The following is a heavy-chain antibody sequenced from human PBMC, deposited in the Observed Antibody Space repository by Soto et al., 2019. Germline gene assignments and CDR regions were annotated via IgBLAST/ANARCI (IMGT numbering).Heavy chain of an antibody. CDR3: ANLQLRFLEWPPYDAFDI. CDR1: GFTFSSYA. D-gene: IGHD3-3*01. CDR2: ISGSGGST. V-gene: IGHV3-23*01. Sequence: EVQLLESGGGLVQPGGSLRLSCAASGFTFSSYAMSWVRQAPGRGLEWVSAISGSGGSTYYADSVKGRFTISRDNSKNTLYLQMNSLRAEDTAVYYCANLQLRFLEWPPYDAFDIWGQGTMVTVSS. J-gene: IGHJ3*02.